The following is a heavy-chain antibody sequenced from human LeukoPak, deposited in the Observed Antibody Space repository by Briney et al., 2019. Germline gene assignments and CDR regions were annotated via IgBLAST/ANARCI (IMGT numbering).Heavy chain of an antibody. Sequence: AWVRQPPGKGLEWIGSIYYSGSTYYNPSLKSRVTISVDTSKNQFSLKLSSVTAADTAVYYCARDRYCSGGSCVNWFDPWGQGTLVTVSS. D-gene: IGHD2-15*01. CDR2: IYYSGST. J-gene: IGHJ5*02. CDR3: ARDRYCSGGSCVNWFDP. V-gene: IGHV4-39*07.